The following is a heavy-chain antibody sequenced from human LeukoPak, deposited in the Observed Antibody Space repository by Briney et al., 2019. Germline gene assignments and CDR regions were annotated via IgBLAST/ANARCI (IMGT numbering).Heavy chain of an antibody. CDR3: ARTHLTYSYGPFGY. Sequence: GGSLRLSCAASGFTLSSYAMHWVRQAPGKGLEWVAVISYDGSNKYYADSVKGRFTISRDNSKNTLYLQMNSLRAEDTAVYYCARTHLTYSYGPFGYWGQGTLVTVSS. D-gene: IGHD5-18*01. CDR2: ISYDGSNK. V-gene: IGHV3-30-3*01. CDR1: GFTLSSYA. J-gene: IGHJ4*02.